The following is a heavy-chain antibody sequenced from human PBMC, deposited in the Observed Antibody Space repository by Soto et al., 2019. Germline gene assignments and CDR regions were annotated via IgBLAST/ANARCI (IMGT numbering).Heavy chain of an antibody. CDR1: DGSMNSDSSY. J-gene: IGHJ4*02. D-gene: IGHD3-22*01. CDR3: ARLGGYVSVGYYYLWDS. CDR2: INHSGST. Sequence: PSETLSLTCRVSDGSMNSDSSYWGWIRRPPGKGLEWIGVINHSGSTYHNLSLKGRVTMSVDASRNQFSLKLTSMTAADTAVYYCARLGGYVSVGYYYLWDSWGQGTLVTVS. V-gene: IGHV4-39*01.